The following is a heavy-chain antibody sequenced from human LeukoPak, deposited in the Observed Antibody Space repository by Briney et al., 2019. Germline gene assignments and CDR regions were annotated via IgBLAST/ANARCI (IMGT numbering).Heavy chain of an antibody. CDR1: GGSFSGFY. Sequence: SETLSLTCAVYGGSFSGFYWSWIRRPPGKGLEWIGEINHSGSTNYNPSLKSRVTMSVDTSKNQFSLKLSSVTAADTAVYYCARHQGVVDLWGRGSLVTVSS. CDR3: ARHQGVVDL. V-gene: IGHV4-34*01. CDR2: INHSGST. J-gene: IGHJ2*01. D-gene: IGHD3-3*01.